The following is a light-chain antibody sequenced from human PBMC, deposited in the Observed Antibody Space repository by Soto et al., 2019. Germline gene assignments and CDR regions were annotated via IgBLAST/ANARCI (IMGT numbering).Light chain of an antibody. CDR3: QQYNNWPFLT. J-gene: IGKJ4*01. CDR2: GAS. V-gene: IGKV3-15*01. CDR1: QSVSSN. Sequence: EIVMTQSPATPSVSPGERATLSFRASQSVSSNLAWYQQKPGQAPRLLIYGASTRATGIPARFSGSGSGTEFTLTISSLQSEDFAVYYCQQYNNWPFLTFGGGTKVDIK.